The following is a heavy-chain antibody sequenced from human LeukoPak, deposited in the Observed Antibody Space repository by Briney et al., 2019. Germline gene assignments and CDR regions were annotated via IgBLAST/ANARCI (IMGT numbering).Heavy chain of an antibody. CDR3: TTGATVTTMLDLDYFDY. Sequence: PGGSLRLSCAASGFTFSNAWMSWVRQAPGKGLEWVGRIKSKTDGGTTDYAAPVKGRFTISRDASKNTLYLQMNSLKTEDTAVYYCTTGATVTTMLDLDYFDYWGQGTLVTVSS. CDR2: IKSKTDGGTT. V-gene: IGHV3-15*01. J-gene: IGHJ4*02. D-gene: IGHD4-17*01. CDR1: GFTFSNAW.